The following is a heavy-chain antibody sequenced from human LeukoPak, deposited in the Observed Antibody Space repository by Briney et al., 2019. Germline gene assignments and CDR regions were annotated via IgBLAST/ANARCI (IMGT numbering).Heavy chain of an antibody. Sequence: GGSLRLSCAASGFTVSSNYMSWVRQAPGKGLEWVSVIYSGGSTYYADSVKGRFTISRDNSKNTLYLQMNSLRAEDTAVYYCARGDLTIFGVVNDAFDIWGQGTMVTVSS. CDR3: ARGDLTIFGVVNDAFDI. CDR1: GFTVSSNY. CDR2: IYSGGST. V-gene: IGHV3-53*01. J-gene: IGHJ3*02. D-gene: IGHD3-3*01.